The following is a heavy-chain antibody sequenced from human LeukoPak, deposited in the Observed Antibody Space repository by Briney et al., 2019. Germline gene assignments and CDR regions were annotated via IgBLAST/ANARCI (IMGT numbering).Heavy chain of an antibody. CDR2: ISGSGGST. CDR1: GFTFSSYA. V-gene: IGHV3-23*01. D-gene: IGHD6-19*01. CDR3: AKDSYSSDPLQYYYYYYMDV. J-gene: IGHJ6*03. Sequence: PGGSLRLSCAASGFTFSSYAMSWVRQAPGKGLEWVSAISGSGGSTYYADSVKGRFTISRDNSKNTLYLQMNSLRAEDTAVYYCAKDSYSSDPLQYYYYYYMDVWGKGTTVTVSS.